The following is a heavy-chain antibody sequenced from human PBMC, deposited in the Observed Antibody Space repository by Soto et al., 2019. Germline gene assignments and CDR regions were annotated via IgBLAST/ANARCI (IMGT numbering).Heavy chain of an antibody. J-gene: IGHJ6*02. CDR3: ARVLDYYDSSGYHDTDYYYDMDV. D-gene: IGHD3-22*01. CDR2: IIHIFGTA. CDR1: GGTFSSYA. V-gene: IGHV1-69*01. Sequence: QVQLVQSGAEVKKPGSSVKVSCKASGGTFSSYAISWVRQAPGQGLEWMGGIIHIFGTANYAQKFQGRVTITADESTSTADMELTSLRYEDTAVYYCARVLDYYDSSGYHDTDYYYDMDVCGQGTTVTVCS.